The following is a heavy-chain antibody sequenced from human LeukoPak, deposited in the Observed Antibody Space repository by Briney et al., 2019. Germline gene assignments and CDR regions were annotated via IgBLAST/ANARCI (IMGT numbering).Heavy chain of an antibody. Sequence: SETLSLTCAVYGGSFSGYYWSWIRQPPGKGLEWIGEINHSGSTNYNPSLKSRVTISVDTSKNQFSLKLSSVTAADTAVYYCASKNEQLVSYNWFDPWGQGTLVTVSS. V-gene: IGHV4-34*01. CDR1: GGSFSGYY. J-gene: IGHJ5*02. CDR2: INHSGST. D-gene: IGHD6-6*01. CDR3: ASKNEQLVSYNWFDP.